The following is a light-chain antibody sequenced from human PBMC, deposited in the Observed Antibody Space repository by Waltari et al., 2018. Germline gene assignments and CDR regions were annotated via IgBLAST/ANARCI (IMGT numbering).Light chain of an antibody. CDR1: QSVSRY. Sequence: DIQMTQSPSSLSASVGDRVTITCRASQSVSRYLNWYQQKPGEAPKLLMYTTSSLQSGVPSRFSGSGSWTDFTLTISSLQPEDCATYYCQQSDSIPWTFGQGTKVEIK. J-gene: IGKJ1*01. CDR2: TTS. CDR3: QQSDSIPWT. V-gene: IGKV1-39*01.